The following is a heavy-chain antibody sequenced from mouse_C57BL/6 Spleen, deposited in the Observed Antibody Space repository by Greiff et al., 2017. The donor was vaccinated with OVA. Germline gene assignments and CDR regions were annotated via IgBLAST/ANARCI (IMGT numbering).Heavy chain of an antibody. J-gene: IGHJ2*01. CDR3: ARSRYDYDDYFDY. Sequence: VQLKQSGPELVKPSASVKISCKASGYSFTDYNMNWVKQSHGKSLEWIGVINPNYGTTSYNQKFKGKATLTVAQSSSTAYMQLYSLTSEDSADYYCARSRYDYDDYFDYWGQGTTLTVSS. V-gene: IGHV1-39*01. CDR2: INPNYGTT. D-gene: IGHD2-4*01. CDR1: GYSFTDYN.